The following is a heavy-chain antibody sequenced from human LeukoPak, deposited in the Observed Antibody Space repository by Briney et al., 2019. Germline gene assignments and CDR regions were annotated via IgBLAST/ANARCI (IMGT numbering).Heavy chain of an antibody. V-gene: IGHV4-34*01. D-gene: IGHD3-10*01. CDR2: INHSGST. CDR3: ARAGWFGELYGPLDF. J-gene: IGHJ4*02. Sequence: SETLSLTCAVYGESFNNYYWTWIRQSPGKGLEWIGEINHSGSTNYNPSLKSRVTISVDPSKNQFSLKLTSVIAADTAVYYCARAGWFGELYGPLDFWGQGTLVTVPS. CDR1: GESFNNYY.